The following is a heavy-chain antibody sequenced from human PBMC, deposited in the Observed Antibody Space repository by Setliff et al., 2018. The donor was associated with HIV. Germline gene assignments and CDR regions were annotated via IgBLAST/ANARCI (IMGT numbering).Heavy chain of an antibody. CDR3: IRGPQWLVQKGRVYYFDY. CDR1: GGSISSGYY. D-gene: IGHD6-19*01. Sequence: PSETLSLTCTVSGGSISSGYYWGWIRQPPGKGLEWIGSIYHSGITYYNSSLKSRVTISVDTSKNQVSLKLNSMTAADTAVYFCIRGPQWLVQKGRVYYFDYWGQGALVTVSS. V-gene: IGHV4-38-2*02. CDR2: IYHSGIT. J-gene: IGHJ4*02.